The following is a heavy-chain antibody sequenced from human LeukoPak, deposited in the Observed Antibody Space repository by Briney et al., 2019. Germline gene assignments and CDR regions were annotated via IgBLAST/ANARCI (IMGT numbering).Heavy chain of an antibody. J-gene: IGHJ4*02. CDR3: ARVPVGATFDY. D-gene: IGHD1-26*01. CDR2: ISAYNGNT. V-gene: IGHV1-18*01. Sequence: ASVKVSCKASGYTFTSYGIRWVRQASGQGLEWMGWISAYNGNTNYAQKLQGRVTMTTDTSTSTAYMELRSLRSDDTAVYYCARVPVGATFDYWGQGTLVTVSS. CDR1: GYTFTSYG.